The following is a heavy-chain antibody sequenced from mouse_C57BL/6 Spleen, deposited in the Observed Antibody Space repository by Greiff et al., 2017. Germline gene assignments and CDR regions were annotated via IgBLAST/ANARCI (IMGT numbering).Heavy chain of an antibody. CDR2: IRSKSNNYAT. D-gene: IGHD4-1*01. J-gene: IGHJ3*01. Sequence: EVKVVESGGGLVQPKGSLKLSCAASGFSFNTYAMNWVRQAPGKGLEWVARIRSKSNNYATYYADSVKDRFTISRDDSESMLYLQMNNLKPEDTAMYYCVRQGALTGLFAYWGQGTLVTVSA. CDR3: VRQGALTGLFAY. CDR1: GFSFNTYA. V-gene: IGHV10-1*01.